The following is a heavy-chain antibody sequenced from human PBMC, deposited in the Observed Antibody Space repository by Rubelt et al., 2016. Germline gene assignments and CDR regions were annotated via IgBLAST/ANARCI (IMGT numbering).Heavy chain of an antibody. CDR2: IYYSGST. V-gene: IGHV4-59*08. Sequence: QVQLQESGPGLVKPSETLSLTCTVSGGSISSYYWSWIRQPPGKGLEWIGYIYYSGSTNYNPSPKGGVTMSVETSRNQFSLKLSAVTAADTAVYYCARHQIAAAGPFDPWGQGTLVTVSS. J-gene: IGHJ5*02. D-gene: IGHD6-13*01. CDR3: ARHQIAAAGPFDP. CDR1: GGSISSYY.